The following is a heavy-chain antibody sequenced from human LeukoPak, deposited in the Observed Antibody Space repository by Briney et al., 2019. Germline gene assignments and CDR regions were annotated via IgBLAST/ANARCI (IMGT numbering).Heavy chain of an antibody. V-gene: IGHV3-48*04. CDR2: IRSSGTTT. CDR1: GFTFSTYS. CDR3: ARMNYVSTGWGAPFDY. Sequence: PGGSLRLSCAASGFTFSTYSMNWVRQAPGKGLEWLSYIRSSGTTTYYADSVKGRFTISRGNAKNSLFLQMNSLRAEDTAVYYCARMNYVSTGWGAPFDYWGQGTLVTVSS. D-gene: IGHD1-7*01. J-gene: IGHJ4*02.